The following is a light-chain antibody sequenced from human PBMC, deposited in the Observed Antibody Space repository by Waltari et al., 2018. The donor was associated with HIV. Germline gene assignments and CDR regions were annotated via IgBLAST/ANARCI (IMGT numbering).Light chain of an antibody. J-gene: IGLJ1*01. CDR3: CSYAGTYSYV. CDR2: DVC. V-gene: IGLV2-11*01. CDR1: SSDVGGYDY. Sequence: QSALTQPRSVSGSPGQTVTISCTGTSSDVGGYDYVSWFQQHPDKAPKLIIYDVCQLPSRVPELFSGSKSGNTAFLIISVLQAEDEADYCCCSYAGTYSYVFGSGTEVTAL.